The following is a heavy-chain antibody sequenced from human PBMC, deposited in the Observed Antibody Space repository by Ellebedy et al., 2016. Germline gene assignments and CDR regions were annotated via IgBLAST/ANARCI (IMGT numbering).Heavy chain of an antibody. Sequence: SETLSLTCTVSGGSINSTGYYWGWVRQPPGKGLEWFGTVSYTGSTFYKPSLRGRVAISVDTSKDQFSLKLSSVTAADTAVYYCARQGGSYPYHFDYWGQGTLVTVSS. CDR2: VSYTGST. V-gene: IGHV4-39*01. CDR1: GGSINSTGYY. CDR3: ARQGGSYPYHFDY. J-gene: IGHJ4*02. D-gene: IGHD1-26*01.